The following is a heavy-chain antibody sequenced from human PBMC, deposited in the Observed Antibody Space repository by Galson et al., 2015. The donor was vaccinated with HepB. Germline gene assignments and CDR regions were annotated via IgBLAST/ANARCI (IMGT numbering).Heavy chain of an antibody. CDR1: GFTFSSYA. Sequence: SLRLSCAASGFTFSSYAMHWVRQAPGKGLKYVSAISSNGGSTYYANSVKGRFTISRDNSRNTLYLQMGSLRAEDMAVYYCARERGTTVTTGAFDIWCQGTMVTVSS. V-gene: IGHV3-64*01. J-gene: IGHJ3*02. CDR2: ISSNGGST. CDR3: ARERGTTVTTGAFDI. D-gene: IGHD4-17*01.